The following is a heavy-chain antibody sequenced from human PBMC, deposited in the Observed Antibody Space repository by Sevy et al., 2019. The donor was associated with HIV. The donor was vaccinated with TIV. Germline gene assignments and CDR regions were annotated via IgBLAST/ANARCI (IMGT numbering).Heavy chain of an antibody. CDR3: VRDTGSGANDL. D-gene: IGHD2-8*02. J-gene: IGHJ5*02. CDR2: IRQDGSDK. Sequence: GGSLRLSCAGSGYIFSHYWMSWVRQVPGKGLEWVANIRQDGSDKYYVDFVKGRFTISRDNAKNSLYLHMNSLGAEDTAVYYCVRDTGSGANDLWGQGTLVTVSS. V-gene: IGHV3-7*01. CDR1: GYIFSHYW.